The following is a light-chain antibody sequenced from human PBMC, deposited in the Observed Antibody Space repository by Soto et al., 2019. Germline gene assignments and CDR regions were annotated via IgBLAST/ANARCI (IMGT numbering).Light chain of an antibody. Sequence: DIPMTQSPSSLSASVGDRVTVACQASQDISNFLNWYQQKPGKAPKLLIYDASSLETGVPSRFSGSGSGTDFTFTISSLQPEDIATYYCQQYDNLPLTFGGGTKVDIK. J-gene: IGKJ4*01. CDR2: DAS. V-gene: IGKV1-33*01. CDR1: QDISNF. CDR3: QQYDNLPLT.